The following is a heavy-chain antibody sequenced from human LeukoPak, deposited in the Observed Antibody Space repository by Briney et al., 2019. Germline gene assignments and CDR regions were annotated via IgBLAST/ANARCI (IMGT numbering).Heavy chain of an antibody. V-gene: IGHV3-7*01. D-gene: IGHD3-10*01. CDR1: GFTFSSYS. J-gene: IGHJ6*03. CDR2: IKQDGSEK. Sequence: GGSLRLSCAASGFTFSSYSMNWVRQAPGKGLEWVANIKQDGSEKYYVDSVKGRFTISRDNAKNSLYLQMNSPRAEDTAVYYCATLKLLWFGELGYMDVWGKGTTVAISS. CDR3: ATLKLLWFGELGYMDV.